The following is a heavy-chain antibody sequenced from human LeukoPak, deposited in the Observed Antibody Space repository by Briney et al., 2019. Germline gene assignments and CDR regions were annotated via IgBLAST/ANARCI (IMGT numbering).Heavy chain of an antibody. CDR1: GFTFDDYA. CDR3: AKDMGSYYDSSGYRVSYRFDY. J-gene: IGHJ4*02. D-gene: IGHD3-22*01. V-gene: IGHV3-9*01. CDR2: ISWNSGSI. Sequence: SRSLRLSCAASGFTFDDYAMHWVRQAPGKGLEWVSGISWNSGSIGYADSVKGRFTISRDNAKNSLYLQMNSPRAEDTALYYCAKDMGSYYDSSGYRVSYRFDYWGQGTLVTVSS.